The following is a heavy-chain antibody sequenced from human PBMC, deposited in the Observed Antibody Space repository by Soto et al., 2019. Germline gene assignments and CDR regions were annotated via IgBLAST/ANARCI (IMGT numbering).Heavy chain of an antibody. CDR1: GFTFSSYA. V-gene: IGHV3-23*01. D-gene: IGHD3-3*01. CDR2: ISGSGGST. CDR3: AIVQRNYDFPYLFDF. J-gene: IGHJ4*02. Sequence: GGSLRLSCAASGFTFSSYAMSWVRQAPGKGLEWVSAISGSGGSTYYADSVKGRFTISRDNSKNTLYLQMNSLRAEDTAVYYCAIVQRNYDFPYLFDFWGQGSLVTVSS.